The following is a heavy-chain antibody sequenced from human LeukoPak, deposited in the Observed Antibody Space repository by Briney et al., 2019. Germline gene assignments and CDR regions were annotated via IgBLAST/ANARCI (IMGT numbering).Heavy chain of an antibody. Sequence: SGPTLVNPTQTLTLTCTFSGFSLSSPGGGVVWIRQPPGTALEWLALIYWNDEKRYSPSLKSRLSITKDTSKFQIVLTMTNMDPVDSATYFCVQYRSEYSEGGGWFDPWGQGSLVIVSS. D-gene: IGHD5-12*01. CDR1: GFSLSSPGGG. CDR2: IYWNDEK. J-gene: IGHJ5*02. CDR3: VQYRSEYSEGGGWFDP. V-gene: IGHV2-5*01.